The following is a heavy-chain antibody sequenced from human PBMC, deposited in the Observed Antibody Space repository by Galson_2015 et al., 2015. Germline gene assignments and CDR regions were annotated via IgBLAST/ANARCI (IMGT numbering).Heavy chain of an antibody. V-gene: IGHV4-30-4*01. CDR3: ASLRYGDYYYYGMDV. CDR2: IYYSGST. D-gene: IGHD4-17*01. CDR1: GGSISSGVYY. J-gene: IGHJ6*02. Sequence: TLSLTCTVSGGSISSGVYYWSWIRQPPGKGLEWIGYIYYSGSTYYNPSLKSRVAISVDTSKNQFSLKLSSVTAADTAVYYCASLRYGDYYYYGMDVWGQGTTVTVSS.